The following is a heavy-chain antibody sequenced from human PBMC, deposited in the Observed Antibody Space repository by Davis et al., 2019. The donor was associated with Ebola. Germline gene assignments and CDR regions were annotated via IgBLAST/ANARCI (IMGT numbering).Heavy chain of an antibody. CDR1: GDSISSSNW. D-gene: IGHD3-3*01. Sequence: MPSETLSLTCAVSGDSISSSNWWSWVRQPPGKGLEWIGEISQSGSTNYNPSLKSRVTISVDKSKNQFSLKLSSVTAADTAVYYCARRGFWSGYGGYFDYWGQGTLVTVSS. V-gene: IGHV4-4*02. CDR3: ARRGFWSGYGGYFDY. CDR2: ISQSGST. J-gene: IGHJ4*02.